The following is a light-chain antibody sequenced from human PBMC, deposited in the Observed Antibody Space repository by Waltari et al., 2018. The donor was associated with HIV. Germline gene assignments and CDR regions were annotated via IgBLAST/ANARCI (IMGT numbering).Light chain of an antibody. J-gene: IGLJ3*02. CDR2: EVS. Sequence: QSALTQPASVSGSPGQSITISCTGTSSDGGGYNYVSWYQHHPGKAPKLMIYEVSNRPSGVSNRFSGSKSGNTASLTISGLQAEDEADYYCSSYTSSSTRVFGGGTNLTVL. CDR1: SSDGGGYNY. CDR3: SSYTSSSTRV. V-gene: IGLV2-14*01.